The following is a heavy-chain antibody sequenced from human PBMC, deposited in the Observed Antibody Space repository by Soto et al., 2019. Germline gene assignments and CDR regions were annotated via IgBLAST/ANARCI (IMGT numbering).Heavy chain of an antibody. V-gene: IGHV3-13*01. CDR3: ARGGSSSPKHYYYYDCMDV. J-gene: IGHJ6*03. CDR2: IGTAGDT. CDR1: GFTFSSYD. Sequence: EVQLVESGGGLVQPGGSLRLSCAASGFTFSSYDMHWVRQATGKGLEWVSAIGTAGDTYYPGSVKGRFTISRENAKNSLYLQMNSLRAGDTAVYSCARGGSSSPKHYYYYDCMDVWGKGTTVTVSS. D-gene: IGHD6-6*01.